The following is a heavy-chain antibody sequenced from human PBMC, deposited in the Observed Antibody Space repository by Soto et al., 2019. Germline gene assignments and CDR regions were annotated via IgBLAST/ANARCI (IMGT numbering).Heavy chain of an antibody. D-gene: IGHD6-6*01. CDR2: IYHSGST. V-gene: IGHV4-30-2*01. CDR1: GGSISSGGYS. J-gene: IGHJ4*02. Sequence: PSETLSLTCAVSGGSISSGGYSWSWIRQPPGKGLEWIGYIYHSGSTYYDPSLKSRVTISVDRSKNQFSLKLSSVTAADTAVYYCARGPGQLAPFDYWGQGTLVTVSS. CDR3: ARGPGQLAPFDY.